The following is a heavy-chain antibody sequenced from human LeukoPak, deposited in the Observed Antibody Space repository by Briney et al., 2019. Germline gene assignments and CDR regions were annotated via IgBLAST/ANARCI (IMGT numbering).Heavy chain of an antibody. CDR3: ARVQRVKFPLRYYFDY. D-gene: IGHD3-10*01. CDR2: MNPNTGNT. Sequence: ASVKVSCKASGYSFTSYDINWVRQATGQGLEWMGWMNPNTGNTVYAQKFQGRVTMTRSTSISTAYMELSSLRSEDAAVYYCARVQRVKFPLRYYFDYWGQGTLVTVSS. J-gene: IGHJ4*02. V-gene: IGHV1-8*01. CDR1: GYSFTSYD.